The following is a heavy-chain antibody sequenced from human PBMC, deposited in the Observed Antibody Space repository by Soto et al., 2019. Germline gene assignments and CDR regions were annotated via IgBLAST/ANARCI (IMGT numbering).Heavy chain of an antibody. CDR1: NDSISSYY. D-gene: IGHD3-16*01. J-gene: IGHJ5*02. CDR2: IFYSGGT. CDR3: VRELSRGWFDP. Sequence: SETLSLTCTVSNDSISSYYWSWIRQPPGKGLEWIGYIFYSGGTTYNPSLESRVTISVDRSTNQFSLKLTSVTAADTAVYYCVRELSRGWFDPWGQGTLVTVSS. V-gene: IGHV4-59*01.